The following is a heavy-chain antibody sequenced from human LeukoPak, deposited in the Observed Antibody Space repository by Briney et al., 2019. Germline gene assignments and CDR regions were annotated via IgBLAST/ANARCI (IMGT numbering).Heavy chain of an antibody. D-gene: IGHD6-13*01. V-gene: IGHV1-18*01. CDR1: GYTFTIYG. J-gene: IGHJ5*02. CDR3: AREMQQLVQNWFDP. CDR2: ISAYNGNT. Sequence: GASGTVSFTGSGYTFTIYGISWVGQAPGQGLEGMGWISAYNGNTNYAQKLQGRVTMTTDTSTSTAYMELRSLRSDDTAVYYCAREMQQLVQNWFDPWGQGTLVTVSS.